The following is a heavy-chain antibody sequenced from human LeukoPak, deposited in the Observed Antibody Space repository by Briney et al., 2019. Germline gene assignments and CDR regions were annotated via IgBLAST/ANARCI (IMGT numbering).Heavy chain of an antibody. Sequence: GASVKVSCKASGGTFSSYAISWVRQAPGQGLEWMGGIIPIFGTANYAQKFQGRVTITTDESTSIAYMELSSLRSEDTAVYYCARDIYSSGRDAFDIWGQGTMVTVPS. D-gene: IGHD6-19*01. J-gene: IGHJ3*02. V-gene: IGHV1-69*05. CDR1: GGTFSSYA. CDR2: IIPIFGTA. CDR3: ARDIYSSGRDAFDI.